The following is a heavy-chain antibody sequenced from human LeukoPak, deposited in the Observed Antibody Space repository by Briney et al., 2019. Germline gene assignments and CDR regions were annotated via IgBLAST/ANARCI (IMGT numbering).Heavy chain of an antibody. CDR3: ARDGRTAAVNWFDP. V-gene: IGHV1-2*02. D-gene: IGHD2-2*01. CDR2: INPNSGGT. Sequence: ASVKVPCKASGYTFTGYYMHWVRQAPGQGLEWMGWINPNSGGTNYAQKFQGRVTMTRDTSISTAYMELSRLRSDDTAVYYCARDGRTAAVNWFDPWGQGTLVTVSS. CDR1: GYTFTGYY. J-gene: IGHJ5*02.